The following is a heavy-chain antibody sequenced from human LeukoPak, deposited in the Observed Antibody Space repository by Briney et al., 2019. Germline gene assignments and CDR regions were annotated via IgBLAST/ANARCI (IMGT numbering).Heavy chain of an antibody. J-gene: IGHJ5*02. CDR3: ARDRAFLLYSGSDPYNRFDP. CDR2: INAGNGNT. V-gene: IGHV1-3*01. Sequence: ASVKVSCKASGYTFTSYAMHWVRQAPGQRLEWMGWINAGNGNTKYSQKFQGRVTITRDTSASTAYMELSSLRSEDTAVYYCARDRAFLLYSGSDPYNRFDPWGQGTLVTVSS. CDR1: GYTFTSYA. D-gene: IGHD1-26*01.